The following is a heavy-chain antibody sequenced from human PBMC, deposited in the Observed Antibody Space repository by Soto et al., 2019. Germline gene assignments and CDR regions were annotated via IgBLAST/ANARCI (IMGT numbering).Heavy chain of an antibody. D-gene: IGHD6-13*01. J-gene: IGHJ6*02. Sequence: GGSLRLSCAASGFTFSSYGMHWVRQAPGKGLEWVAVIWYDGSNKYYADSVKGRFTISRDNSKNTLYLQMNSLRAEDTAVYYCARDMSSSSWTYYYYGMDVWGQGTTVTVSS. CDR1: GFTFSSYG. V-gene: IGHV3-33*01. CDR3: ARDMSSSSWTYYYYGMDV. CDR2: IWYDGSNK.